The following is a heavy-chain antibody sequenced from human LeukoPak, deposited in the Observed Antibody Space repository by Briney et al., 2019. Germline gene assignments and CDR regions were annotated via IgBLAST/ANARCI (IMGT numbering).Heavy chain of an antibody. CDR1: GFTFSSYG. V-gene: IGHV3-33*01. CDR2: IWYDGSNK. J-gene: IGHJ6*02. CDR3: ARVYSSSWYPYYYYYYGMDV. Sequence: GRSLRLSCAASGFTFSSYGRHWVRQAPGKGLEWVAVIWYDGSNKYYADSVKGRFTISRDNSKNTLYLQMNSLRAENTAVYYCARVYSSSWYPYYYYYYGMDVWGQGTTVTVSS. D-gene: IGHD6-13*01.